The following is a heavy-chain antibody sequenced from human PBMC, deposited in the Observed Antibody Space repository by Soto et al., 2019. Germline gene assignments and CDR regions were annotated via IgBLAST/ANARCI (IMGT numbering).Heavy chain of an antibody. D-gene: IGHD3-10*01. Sequence: PSETLSLTCTVSGGSISSGDYYWSWIRQPPGKGLEWIGYIYYSGSTYYNPSLKSRVTISVDTSKNQFSLKLSSVTAADTAVYYCARVMAVRGDHFDYWGQGTLVTVSS. J-gene: IGHJ4*02. CDR1: GGSISSGDYY. V-gene: IGHV4-30-4*01. CDR2: IYYSGST. CDR3: ARVMAVRGDHFDY.